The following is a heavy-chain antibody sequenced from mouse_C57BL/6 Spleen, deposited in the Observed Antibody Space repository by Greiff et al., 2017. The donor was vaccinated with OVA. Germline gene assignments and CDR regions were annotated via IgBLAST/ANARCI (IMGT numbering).Heavy chain of an antibody. CDR2: IRNKANGYTT. V-gene: IGHV7-3*01. D-gene: IGHD1-1*01. CDR3: ARYYYYYGSSYFDY. Sequence: DVQLVESGGGLVQPGGSLSLSCAASGFTFTDYYMSWVRQPPGKALEWLGFIRNKANGYTTEYSASVKGRFTISRDNSQSILYLQMNALRAEDSATYYCARYYYYYGSSYFDYWGQGTTLTVSS. CDR1: GFTFTDYY. J-gene: IGHJ2*01.